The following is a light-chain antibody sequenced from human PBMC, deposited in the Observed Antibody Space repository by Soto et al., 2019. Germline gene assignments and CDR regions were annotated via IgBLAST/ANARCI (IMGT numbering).Light chain of an antibody. J-gene: IGLJ1*01. Sequence: QSVLTQPPSVSGAPGQRVTISCTGSSSNIGAGYDVHWYQQLPGTAPKLLIYGNSNRPSGVPDRFSGSKSGTSASLAITGLQAEDEADYYCQSYDSSLSGVLWGFGTGTKVTVL. CDR1: SSNIGAGYD. CDR2: GNS. V-gene: IGLV1-40*01. CDR3: QSYDSSLSGVLWG.